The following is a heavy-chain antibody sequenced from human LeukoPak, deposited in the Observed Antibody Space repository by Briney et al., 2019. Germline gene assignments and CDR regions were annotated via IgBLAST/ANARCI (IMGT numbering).Heavy chain of an antibody. D-gene: IGHD6-13*01. J-gene: IGHJ4*02. CDR2: IRSDGSYK. V-gene: IGHV3-30*02. CDR1: GFTFSSYG. CDR3: AKDQPSGSSSWYWDY. Sequence: PGGSLRLSCAASGFTFSSYGMHWVRQAPGKGLEWVAFIRSDGSYKYYADSVKGQFTISRDNSKNTLDLQMNSLRTEDTAVYYCAKDQPSGSSSWYWDYWGQGSLVTVSS.